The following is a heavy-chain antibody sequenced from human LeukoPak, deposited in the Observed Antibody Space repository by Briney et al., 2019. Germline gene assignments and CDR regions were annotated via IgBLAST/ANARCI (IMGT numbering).Heavy chain of an antibody. CDR3: ARHPYSSSWDFDY. CDR1: GFTFSSYS. D-gene: IGHD6-13*01. V-gene: IGHV3-21*01. J-gene: IGHJ4*02. Sequence: GGSLRLSCAASGFTFSSYSMNWVRQAPGKGLEWVSSISSSSSYIYYADSVKGRFTISRDNAKNSLYLQMNGLRAEDTAVYYCARHPYSSSWDFDYWGQGTLVTVSS. CDR2: ISSSSSYI.